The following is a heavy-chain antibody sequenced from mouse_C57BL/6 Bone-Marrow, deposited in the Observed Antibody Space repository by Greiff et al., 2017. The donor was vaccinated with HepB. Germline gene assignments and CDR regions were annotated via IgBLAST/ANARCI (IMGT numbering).Heavy chain of an antibody. D-gene: IGHD2-5*01. V-gene: IGHV3-6*01. Sequence: EVKLMESGPGLVKPSQSLSLTCSVTGYSITSGYYWNWIRQFPGNKLEWMGYISYDGSNNYNPSLKNRISITRDTSKNQFSLKLNSVTTEDTDTYYCARDSNYEGFDYWGQGTTLTVSS. CDR2: ISYDGSN. CDR1: GYSITSGYY. CDR3: ARDSNYEGFDY. J-gene: IGHJ2*01.